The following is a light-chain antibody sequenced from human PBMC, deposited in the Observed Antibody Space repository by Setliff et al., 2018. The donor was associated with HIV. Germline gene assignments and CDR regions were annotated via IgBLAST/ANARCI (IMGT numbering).Light chain of an antibody. CDR2: AHT. Sequence: QSALTQPPSVSGAPGQRVTISCTGSSSNIGAGYDVHWYQQPPGTAPKLLIYAHTNRPSGVPDRFSGSKSGTSPSLAITGLQAEDEADYYCQSYDSSLSGWVFGGGTKVTVL. CDR3: QSYDSSLSGWV. V-gene: IGLV1-40*01. CDR1: SSNIGAGYD. J-gene: IGLJ3*02.